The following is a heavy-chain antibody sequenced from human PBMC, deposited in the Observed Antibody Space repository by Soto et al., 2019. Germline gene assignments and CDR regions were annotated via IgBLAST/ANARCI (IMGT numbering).Heavy chain of an antibody. D-gene: IGHD2-2*01. V-gene: IGHV3-23*01. J-gene: IGHJ4*02. Sequence: EVQLLESGGGLVQPGGSLRLSCAASGFTFNSYAMGWVRQAPGKGLEWVSAITSSGSDTYYVDSVKGRFTISRDNSKNTLYLKMNSLRAEDTAVYYCAKLGSSSWSPHYYFDYWGQGTLVTVSS. CDR1: GFTFNSYA. CDR3: AKLGSSSWSPHYYFDY. CDR2: ITSSGSDT.